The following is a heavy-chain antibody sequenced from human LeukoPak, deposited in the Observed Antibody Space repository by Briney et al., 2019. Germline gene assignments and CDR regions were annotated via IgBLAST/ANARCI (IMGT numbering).Heavy chain of an antibody. V-gene: IGHV3-23*01. Sequence: GGSLRLSCAASGFAFSSYALSWVRQAPGKGLEWVSAISGSGGSTYYADSVKGRFTISRDSSKNTLYLQMNSLRAEDTAVYYCAKAFRPMIVVIPSDYWGQGTLVTVSS. CDR3: AKAFRPMIVVIPSDY. CDR1: GFAFSSYA. D-gene: IGHD3-22*01. CDR2: ISGSGGST. J-gene: IGHJ4*02.